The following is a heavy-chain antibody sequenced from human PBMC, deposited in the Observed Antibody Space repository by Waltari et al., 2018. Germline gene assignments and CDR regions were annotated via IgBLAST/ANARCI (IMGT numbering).Heavy chain of an antibody. CDR3: ARVDTMMNGAFDM. J-gene: IGHJ3*02. V-gene: IGHV1-69*05. CDR2: VIPIFGTA. Sequence: QVQLVQSGAEVKKPGPSVKVSCKASGGTFSSYPISWVRQAPGHGLEWMGGVIPIFGTANYEQKFEGRVTSTTDESTRTDYMELSSLRSEDTAVYYCARVDTMMNGAFDMWGQGTMVTVSS. CDR1: GGTFSSYP. D-gene: IGHD3-22*01.